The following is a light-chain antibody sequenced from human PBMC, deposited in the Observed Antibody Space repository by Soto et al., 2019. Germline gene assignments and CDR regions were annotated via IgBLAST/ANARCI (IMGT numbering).Light chain of an antibody. CDR1: QSVSSSY. J-gene: IGKJ4*01. Sequence: EIVLTQSPGTLSLSPGERATLSCRASQSVSSSYLAWYQQKPGQAPRLLIYGASSRATGIPDRFSGSGSGTDFTLTNSRLEPEDVALYYCQQYGSSPAFGGGTKVEIK. V-gene: IGKV3-20*01. CDR3: QQYGSSPA. CDR2: GAS.